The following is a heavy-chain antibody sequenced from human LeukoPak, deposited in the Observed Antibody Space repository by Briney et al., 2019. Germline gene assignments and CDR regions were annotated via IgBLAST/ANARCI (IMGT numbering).Heavy chain of an antibody. Sequence: GGSLRLSCAASGFTFSSYAMSWVRQAPGKGLEWVSAISGSGGSTYYADSVKGRFTISRDNSKNTLYLQMNSLRAEDTAVYYCARERGGYSSSWSPMGYNWFDPWGQGTLVTVSS. CDR3: ARERGGYSSSWSPMGYNWFDP. V-gene: IGHV3-23*01. CDR2: ISGSGGST. D-gene: IGHD6-13*01. J-gene: IGHJ5*02. CDR1: GFTFSSYA.